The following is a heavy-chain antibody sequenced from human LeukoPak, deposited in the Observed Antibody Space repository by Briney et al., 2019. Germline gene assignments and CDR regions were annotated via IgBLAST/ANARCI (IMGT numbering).Heavy chain of an antibody. CDR1: GFTFDDYA. V-gene: IGHV3-9*01. J-gene: IGHJ5*02. Sequence: GGSLRLSCAASGFTFDDYAMHWVRQAPGKGLEWVSGISWNSGSIGYADSVKGRFTISRDNAKNSLYLQMNSLRAEDTALYYCAKDSNGEYCSGGSCYSHNWFDPWGQGTLVTVSS. D-gene: IGHD2-15*01. CDR2: ISWNSGSI. CDR3: AKDSNGEYCSGGSCYSHNWFDP.